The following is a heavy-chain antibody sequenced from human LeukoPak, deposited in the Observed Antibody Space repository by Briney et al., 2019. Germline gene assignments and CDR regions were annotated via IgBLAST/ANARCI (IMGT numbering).Heavy chain of an antibody. CDR3: AKDAQRGFDYSNSLEY. Sequence: GKSLTLSCVASQFTFSHYGMHWVRQAPGKGLEWVAVIWSDGSNQYYADSVKGRFTISRDNSQNTVYLQMNSLRAEDTAVYFCAKDAQRGFDYSNSLEYWGQGTLETVSS. V-gene: IGHV3-33*06. CDR2: IWSDGSNQ. D-gene: IGHD4-11*01. CDR1: QFTFSHYG. J-gene: IGHJ4*02.